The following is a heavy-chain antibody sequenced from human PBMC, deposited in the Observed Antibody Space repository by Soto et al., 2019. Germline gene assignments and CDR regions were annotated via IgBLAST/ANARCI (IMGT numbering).Heavy chain of an antibody. J-gene: IGHJ6*02. CDR2: IKSKTDGGTT. CDR1: GFTFSNAW. V-gene: IGHV3-15*07. CDR3: TTEPLLTGSMKGMEV. D-gene: IGHD3-9*01. Sequence: PGGSLRLSCAASGFTFSNAWMNWVRQAPGKGLEWVGRIKSKTDGGTTDYAAPVKGRFTISRDDSKNTLYLQMNSLKTEDTAVYYCTTEPLLTGSMKGMEVWGQGTTVTVSS.